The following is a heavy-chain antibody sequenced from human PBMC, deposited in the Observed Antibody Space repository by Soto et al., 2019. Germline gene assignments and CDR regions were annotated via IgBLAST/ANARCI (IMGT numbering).Heavy chain of an antibody. CDR1: GFTFSGHG. J-gene: IGHJ4*02. CDR2: IWYDGSRK. CDR3: ARDQLDRLKPRVTRFFYY. V-gene: IGHV3-33*01. Sequence: QVQLVESGGGVVQPGRSLRLSCAASGFTFSGHGMHWVRQAPGKGLEWVAVIWYDGSRKFYADSVKGRFTISRYNSKNIIYLQMSSLRADDTAVYYCARDQLDRLKPRVTRFFYYWGQGTLVTFSS. D-gene: IGHD3-10*01.